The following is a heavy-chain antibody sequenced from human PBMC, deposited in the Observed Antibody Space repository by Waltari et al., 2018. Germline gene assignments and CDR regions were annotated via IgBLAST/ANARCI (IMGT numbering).Heavy chain of an antibody. Sequence: QVQLVQSGAEVKKPGASVKVSCKASGYTFTSYDINWVRQATGQGLEWMGWMNPNSGNTGYAQKCQGRVTITRNTSISTAYMELSSLRSEDTAVYYCAREGELGYYYGMDVWGQGTTVTVSS. CDR2: MNPNSGNT. V-gene: IGHV1-8*03. D-gene: IGHD6-6*01. J-gene: IGHJ6*02. CDR1: GYTFTSYD. CDR3: AREGELGYYYGMDV.